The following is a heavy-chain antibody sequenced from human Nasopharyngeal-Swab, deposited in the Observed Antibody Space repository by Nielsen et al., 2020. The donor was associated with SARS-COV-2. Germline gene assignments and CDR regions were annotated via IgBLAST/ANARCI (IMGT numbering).Heavy chain of an antibody. Sequence: GGSLRLSCVASAVIFSKYWMHWVRQAPGNGLVWVSRVNQDGSRRDYADSVRGRFTISRDNAKNTLYLQMNSLRVEDTAVYYCVKHQGSSSDQWGQGTLVTVSS. V-gene: IGHV3-74*01. CDR2: VNQDGSRR. CDR1: AVIFSKYW. CDR3: VKHQGSSSDQ. J-gene: IGHJ4*02.